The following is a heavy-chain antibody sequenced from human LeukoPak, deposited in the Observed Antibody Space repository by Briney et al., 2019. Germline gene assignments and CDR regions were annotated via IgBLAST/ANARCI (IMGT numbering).Heavy chain of an antibody. CDR2: IIPILGIA. D-gene: IGHD3-10*01. CDR3: ARDQRITMVRGVISYFDY. J-gene: IGHJ4*02. V-gene: IGHV1-69*04. CDR1: GGTFSSYA. Sequence: ASVKVSCKASGGTFSSYAISWVRQAPGQGLEWMGRIIPILGIANYAQKFQGRVTITADKSTSTAYMELSSLRSEDTAVYYCARDQRITMVRGVISYFDYWGQGTLVTVSS.